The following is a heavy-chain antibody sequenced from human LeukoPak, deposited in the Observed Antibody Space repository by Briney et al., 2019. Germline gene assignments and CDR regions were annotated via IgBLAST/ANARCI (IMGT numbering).Heavy chain of an antibody. CDR1: GFTLSDYY. CDR2: ISSSGSTI. Sequence: GGSLRLSCAASGFTLSDYYMSWIRQAPGKGLEWVSYISSSGSTIYYADSVKGRFTISRDNAKNSLYLQMNSLRAEDTAVYYCAKVATIRTTSPYGAWGQGTLVTVSS. V-gene: IGHV3-11*01. CDR3: AKVATIRTTSPYGA. D-gene: IGHD5-12*01. J-gene: IGHJ5*02.